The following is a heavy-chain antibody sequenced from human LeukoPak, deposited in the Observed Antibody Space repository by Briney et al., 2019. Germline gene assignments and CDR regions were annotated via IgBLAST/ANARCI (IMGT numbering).Heavy chain of an antibody. CDR2: ISATGGST. V-gene: IGHV3-23*01. Sequence: GGSLRLSCAASGFTFNNYALSWVRQAPGKGLEWVSGISATGGSTYYADSVKGRFTISRDNSKNTLYLQMNSLRAEDTAVYYCAKHRCRGGSCYSDEYYFDYWGQGTLVTVSS. J-gene: IGHJ4*02. CDR3: AKHRCRGGSCYSDEYYFDY. CDR1: GFTFNNYA. D-gene: IGHD2-15*01.